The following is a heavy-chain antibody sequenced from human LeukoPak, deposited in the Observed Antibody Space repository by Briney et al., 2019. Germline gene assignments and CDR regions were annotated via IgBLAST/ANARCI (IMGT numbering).Heavy chain of an antibody. CDR2: ISGSGTTT. V-gene: IGHV3-23*01. Sequence: GGSLRLSCAASGFTFTSYAMSWVRQAPGKGLEWISIISGSGTTTYYADSVKGRFAISRDNSKNTLYLQMNSLRAEDTAVYYCAKRGYSDSRPQYYFEYWGQGTLVTVSS. CDR1: GFTFTSYA. D-gene: IGHD3-22*01. CDR3: AKRGYSDSRPQYYFEY. J-gene: IGHJ4*02.